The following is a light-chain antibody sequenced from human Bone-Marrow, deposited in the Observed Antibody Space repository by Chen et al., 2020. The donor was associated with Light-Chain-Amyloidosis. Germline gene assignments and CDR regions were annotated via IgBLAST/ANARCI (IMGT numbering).Light chain of an antibody. Sequence: QSALTQPASVSGSPGQSITISCTASSRDVATYKFVSWYQKHPGKAPKFIIYEGSKRPSGVSARCCGSKSVKTASRTIAGLRAVDEAVYYCLAYAGSFTFVFGSGTKVTGL. CDR3: LAYAGSFTFV. V-gene: IGLV2-23*01. CDR1: SRDVATYKF. J-gene: IGLJ1*01. CDR2: EGS.